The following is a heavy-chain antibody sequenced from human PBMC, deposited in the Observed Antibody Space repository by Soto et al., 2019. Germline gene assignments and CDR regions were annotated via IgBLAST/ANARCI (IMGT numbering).Heavy chain of an antibody. J-gene: IGHJ4*02. CDR2: IIPIFGTP. V-gene: IGHV1-69*12. Sequence: QVQLVQSGAEVKKPGSSVKVSCKTSGGTFSSYAITWVRQAPGQGLEWMGGIIPIFGTPNYAQKFQGRVTITADESTSTAYTVMSSLRAEETAMYSCATATYQPRKEYWGAGTLVTVSS. CDR3: ATATYQPRKEY. D-gene: IGHD2-2*01. CDR1: GGTFSSYA.